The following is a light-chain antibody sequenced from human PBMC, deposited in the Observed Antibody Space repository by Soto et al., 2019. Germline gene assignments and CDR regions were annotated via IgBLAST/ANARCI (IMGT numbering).Light chain of an antibody. CDR1: QSISSN. Sequence: EIVMTQSPATLSVSPGERATLSCRASQSISSNLASYQQKPGQAPRLLIYGASTRATGIPASFSGSGSGTEFTLTISSLQSEDFAVYYCQQYNNWPRTFGQGTKVEFK. V-gene: IGKV3-15*01. CDR2: GAS. J-gene: IGKJ1*01. CDR3: QQYNNWPRT.